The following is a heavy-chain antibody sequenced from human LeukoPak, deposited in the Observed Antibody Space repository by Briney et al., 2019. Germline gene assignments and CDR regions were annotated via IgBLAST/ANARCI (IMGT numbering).Heavy chain of an antibody. CDR2: SSGSGDDT. Sequence: GGSLRLSCVASGFTFSSYGMSWVRQAPGKGLEWVSSSSGSGDDTYYADSVKGRFTLSRDNSKNTLYLQMNSLRADDTAVYYCAKKRSSGGATQFDYWGQGTLVTVSS. CDR1: GFTFSSYG. D-gene: IGHD2-15*01. CDR3: AKKRSSGGATQFDY. J-gene: IGHJ4*02. V-gene: IGHV3-23*01.